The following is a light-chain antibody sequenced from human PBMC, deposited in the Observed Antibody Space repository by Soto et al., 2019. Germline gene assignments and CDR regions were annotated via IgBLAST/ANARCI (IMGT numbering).Light chain of an antibody. CDR3: QQRSSWAPIT. Sequence: ESVLTQSAAALSLSPLERATLSCIAGQSFSNYLAWYQQKPGQAPRLLIYDASNRATCIPARFSGSGSGTDFTLTISSLEPEDFAVYYCQQRSSWAPITFGQGTRLEIK. CDR2: DAS. CDR1: QSFSNY. J-gene: IGKJ5*01. V-gene: IGKV3-11*01.